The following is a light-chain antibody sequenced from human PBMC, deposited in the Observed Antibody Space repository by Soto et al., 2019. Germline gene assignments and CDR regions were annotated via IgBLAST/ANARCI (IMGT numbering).Light chain of an antibody. V-gene: IGLV2-14*01. Sequence: QSVLTQPASVSGSPGQSITISCTGTSSDVGDYKYVSWYQQHPGKAPKLVISEVSNRPSGISNRFSGSKSGNTASLTISGLQAEDEADYYCSSYTSAYTFVFGTGTKVTV. CDR2: EVS. CDR1: SSDVGDYKY. CDR3: SSYTSAYTFV. J-gene: IGLJ1*01.